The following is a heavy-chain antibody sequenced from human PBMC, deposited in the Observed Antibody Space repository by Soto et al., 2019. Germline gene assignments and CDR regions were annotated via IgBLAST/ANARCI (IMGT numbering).Heavy chain of an antibody. CDR2: IIPIFGTA. CDR1: GGTFSSYA. J-gene: IGHJ4*02. V-gene: IGHV1-69*13. Sequence: SVKVSCKASGGTFSSYAISWVRQAPGQGLEWMGGIIPIFGTANYAQKFQGRVTITADESTSTAYMELSSLRSEDTAVYYCARDSRYGDYVLDYWGQGTLVTVSS. D-gene: IGHD4-17*01. CDR3: ARDSRYGDYVLDY.